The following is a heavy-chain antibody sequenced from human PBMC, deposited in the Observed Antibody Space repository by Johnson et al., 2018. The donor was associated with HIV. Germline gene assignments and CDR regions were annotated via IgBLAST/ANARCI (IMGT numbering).Heavy chain of an antibody. V-gene: IGHV3-30-3*01. CDR3: ALHPYGDYGDAFDI. D-gene: IGHD4-17*01. Sequence: HVQLVESGGGVVQPGRSLRLSCAASGFTFSSYAMHWVRQAPGKGLEWVAVISYDGSNKYYADSVKGRFTISRDNSKNTLYLQMNSLRAEDTAVYYCALHPYGDYGDAFDIWGQGTMVTVSS. J-gene: IGHJ3*02. CDR2: ISYDGSNK. CDR1: GFTFSSYA.